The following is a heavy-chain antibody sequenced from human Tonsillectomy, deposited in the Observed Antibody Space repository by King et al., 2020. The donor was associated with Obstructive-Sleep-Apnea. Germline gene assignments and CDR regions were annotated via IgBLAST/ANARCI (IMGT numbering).Heavy chain of an antibody. CDR2: IGSKPNSFTT. V-gene: IGHV3-72*01. CDR1: GFTFSDHY. Sequence: VQLVESGGGLVQPGGSLRLSCVASGFTFSDHYMDWVRQAPGKGLEWVGRIGSKPNSFTTEYAASVRDRFTISRDDSRNLLYLQMSSLKTDDAAVYHCARERYCGSGSGYFDAFDIWGQGTMVTVSS. J-gene: IGHJ3*02. D-gene: IGHD2-15*01. CDR3: ARERYCGSGSGYFDAFDI.